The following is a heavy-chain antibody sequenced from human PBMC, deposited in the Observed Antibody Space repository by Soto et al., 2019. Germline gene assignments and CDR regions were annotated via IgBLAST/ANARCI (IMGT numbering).Heavy chain of an antibody. J-gene: IGHJ4*02. V-gene: IGHV3-33*01. CDR2: IWYDGSNK. Sequence: PGGSLRLSSAASGFTFSSHGMHWVRKAPGKGLEWVAVIWYDGSNKYYEDSVKGRFTISRDDSKNTLYLQMSSLRAEDTAVYYCARQLYGDLDYWGQGTLVTVSS. CDR1: GFTFSSHG. CDR3: ARQLYGDLDY. D-gene: IGHD4-17*01.